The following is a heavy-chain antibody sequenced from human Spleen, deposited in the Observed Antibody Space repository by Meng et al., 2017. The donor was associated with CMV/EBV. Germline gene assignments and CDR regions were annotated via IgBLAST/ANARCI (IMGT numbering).Heavy chain of an antibody. D-gene: IGHD3-16*01. J-gene: IGHJ4*02. CDR3: ARGGGEY. CDR2: IRKDGSET. CDR1: GFTFSNYW. V-gene: IGHV3-7*01. Sequence: GGSLRLSCAASGFTFSNYWMTWVRQSPGKGLEWVANIRKDGSETYYVDSVKGRFTISRDNAKNSLYLQMNRLRAEDTAVYYCARGGGEYWGQGTLVTVSS.